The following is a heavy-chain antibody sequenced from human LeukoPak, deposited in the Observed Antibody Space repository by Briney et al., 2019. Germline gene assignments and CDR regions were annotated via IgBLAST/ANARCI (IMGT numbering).Heavy chain of an antibody. D-gene: IGHD3-22*01. Sequence: PGGSLRLSCAASGLTFSSYWMHWVRQAPGKGLVWASRINSDGSSTSYADSVKGRFTISRDNAKNSLYLQMNSLRAEDTAVYYCAREGFGYDSSGYYQGGFDYWGQGTLVTVSP. V-gene: IGHV3-74*01. CDR1: GLTFSSYW. CDR3: AREGFGYDSSGYYQGGFDY. J-gene: IGHJ4*02. CDR2: INSDGSST.